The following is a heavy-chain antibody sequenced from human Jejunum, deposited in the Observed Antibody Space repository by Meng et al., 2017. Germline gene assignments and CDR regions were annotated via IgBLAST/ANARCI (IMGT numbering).Heavy chain of an antibody. D-gene: IGHD2-2*03. J-gene: IGHJ4*02. V-gene: IGHV1-18*01. CDR2: ISTYNANT. CDR3: ARAGLDNRFHF. Sequence: QVQLVQSGTEVKKPGASVKVSCKPSGYAFTAYNITWVRQAPGQGLERMGWISTYNANTNYAQKFQGRVAMTTDTSTITVHMNLRSLRSDDTAAYQCARAGLDNRFHFWGQGTLVTVSS. CDR1: GYAFTAYN.